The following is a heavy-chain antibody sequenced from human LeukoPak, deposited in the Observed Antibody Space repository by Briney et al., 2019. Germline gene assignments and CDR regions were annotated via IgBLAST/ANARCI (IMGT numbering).Heavy chain of an antibody. CDR3: ARGGSGSYYDYYYYGMDV. CDR2: IYYSGST. CDR1: GGSISSYY. Sequence: SETLSLTWTVSGGSISSYYWSWIRQPPGKGLEWIGYIYYSGSTNYNPSLKSRVTISVDTSKNQFSLKLSSVTAADTAVYYCARGGSGSYYDYYYYGMDVWGQGTTVTVSS. J-gene: IGHJ6*02. D-gene: IGHD3-10*01. V-gene: IGHV4-59*01.